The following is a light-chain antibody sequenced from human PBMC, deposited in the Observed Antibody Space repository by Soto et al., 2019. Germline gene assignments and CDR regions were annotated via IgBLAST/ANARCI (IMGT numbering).Light chain of an antibody. CDR3: SSYTGSSTYVV. CDR1: SSDVGGYNY. CDR2: DVS. Sequence: QSALTQPASVSGSPGQSITISCTGTSSDVGGYNYVSWYQQHPGKAPKLMIYDVSNRPSGVSNRFSGSKSANTASLTLSGLQAEDEADYYCSSYTGSSTYVVFGGGTKLTVL. J-gene: IGLJ2*01. V-gene: IGLV2-14*01.